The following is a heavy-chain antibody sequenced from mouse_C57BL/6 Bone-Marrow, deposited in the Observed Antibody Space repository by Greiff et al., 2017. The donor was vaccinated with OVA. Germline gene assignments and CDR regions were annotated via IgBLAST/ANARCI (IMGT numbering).Heavy chain of an antibody. CDR2: IYPGSGNT. V-gene: IGHV1-84*01. CDR1: GYTFTDYY. J-gene: IGHJ1*03. Sequence: QVHVKQSGTGLVKPGASFKISCKASGYTFTDYYINWVKQRPGQGLEWIGWIYPGSGNTKYNEKFKGKATLTVDTSSSTAYMQLSSLTSEDSAVYFCAREAVPSLYWYFDVWGTGTTVTVSS. CDR3: AREAVPSLYWYFDV. D-gene: IGHD5-1*01.